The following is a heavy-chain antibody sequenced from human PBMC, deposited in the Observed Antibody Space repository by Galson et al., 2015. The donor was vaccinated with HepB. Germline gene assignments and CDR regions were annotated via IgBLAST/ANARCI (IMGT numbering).Heavy chain of an antibody. CDR3: ARYSIGYDY. J-gene: IGHJ4*02. CDR1: GFTFSSYA. V-gene: IGHV3-30-3*01. D-gene: IGHD6-25*01. CDR2: ISYDGSNK. Sequence: SLRLSCAASGFTFSSYAMHWVRQAPGKGLEWVAVISYDGSNKYYADSVKGRFTISRDNSKNTLYLQMNSLRAEDTAVYYCARYSIGYDYWGQGTLVTVSS.